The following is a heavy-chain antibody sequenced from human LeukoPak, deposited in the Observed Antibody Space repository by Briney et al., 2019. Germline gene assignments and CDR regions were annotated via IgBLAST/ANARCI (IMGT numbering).Heavy chain of an antibody. J-gene: IGHJ5*02. Sequence: PGGSLRLSCAASGFTFSSYAMHWVRQAPGKGLEYVSAISHNGGSTYYADSVKGRFAISRDNSKNTLYLQMNSLRAEDTAVYYCARGSAQWLVYWIDPWGQGTLVTVSS. CDR2: ISHNGGST. V-gene: IGHV3-64*04. CDR3: ARGSAQWLVYWIDP. D-gene: IGHD6-19*01. CDR1: GFTFSSYA.